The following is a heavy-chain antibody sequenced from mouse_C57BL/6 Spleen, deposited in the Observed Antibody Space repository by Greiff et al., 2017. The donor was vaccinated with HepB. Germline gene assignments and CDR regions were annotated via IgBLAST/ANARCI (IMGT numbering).Heavy chain of an antibody. Sequence: VQLQESGPELVKPGASGKISCKASGYAFSSSWMNWVKQRPGKGLEWIGRIYPGDGDTNYNGKFKGKATLTADKSSSTAYMQLSSLTSEDSAVYFCARSSYSNSYYYAMDYWGQGTSVTVSS. CDR3: ARSSYSNSYYYAMDY. CDR1: GYAFSSSW. D-gene: IGHD2-5*01. CDR2: IYPGDGDT. V-gene: IGHV1-82*01. J-gene: IGHJ4*01.